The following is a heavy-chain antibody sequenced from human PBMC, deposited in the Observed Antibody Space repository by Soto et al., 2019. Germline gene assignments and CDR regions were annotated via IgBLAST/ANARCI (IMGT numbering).Heavy chain of an antibody. D-gene: IGHD1-1*01. Sequence: EVQLLESGGGLVQPGGSLRLSCAASGFTFSSYAMSCVRQAPVKGLERVSCISSDGGNTYYADSVKGRFTISRDNSKNTLSLQMNSLRADDAAVYYCAKSHYPGGNFHFPDYWGQGTLVTVSA. CDR2: ISSDGGNT. J-gene: IGHJ4*02. CDR3: AKSHYPGGNFHFPDY. CDR1: GFTFSSYA. V-gene: IGHV3-23*01.